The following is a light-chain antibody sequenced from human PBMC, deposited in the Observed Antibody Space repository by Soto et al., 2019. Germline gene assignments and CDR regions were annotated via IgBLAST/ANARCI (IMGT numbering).Light chain of an antibody. CDR1: QSVSSN. Sequence: EIVLTQSPGPLSLSPGERATLSCRASQSVSSNLAWYQQKPGQAPRLLIYGASTRATGIPARFSGSGSGTEFTLTISSLQSEDFAVYYCQQRSNWPPITFGQGTRLEIK. J-gene: IGKJ5*01. V-gene: IGKV3-15*01. CDR3: QQRSNWPPIT. CDR2: GAS.